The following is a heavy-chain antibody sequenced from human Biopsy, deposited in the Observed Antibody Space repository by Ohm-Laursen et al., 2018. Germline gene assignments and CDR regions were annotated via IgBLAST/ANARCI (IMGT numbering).Heavy chain of an antibody. CDR3: ARDLRGHWFFDL. V-gene: IGHV3-33*01. Sequence: SLRLSCTASGFTFKNDNMHWVRQAPGKGLEWVAAIYNDGINEYYADSVKGRFTISRDDSKNTLYLQMNSLRVEDTAVFYCARDLRGHWFFDLWGRGTLVTVST. CDR2: IYNDGINE. D-gene: IGHD5/OR15-5a*01. J-gene: IGHJ2*01. CDR1: GFTFKNDN.